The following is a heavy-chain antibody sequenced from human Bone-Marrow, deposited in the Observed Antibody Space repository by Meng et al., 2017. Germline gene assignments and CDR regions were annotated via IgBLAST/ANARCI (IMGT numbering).Heavy chain of an antibody. CDR1: GFNLSRYS. V-gene: IGHV3-21*01. Sequence: FGAFGGGLVHAGGHLRLSCAASGFNLSRYSMNWVRQAPGKGLEWVSSISSSSSYIYYADSVKGRFTISRDNAKNSLYLQMNSLRAEDTAVYYCARVLRIGDFDYWGQGTLVTVSS. D-gene: IGHD2-15*01. J-gene: IGHJ4*02. CDR3: ARVLRIGDFDY. CDR2: ISSSSSYI.